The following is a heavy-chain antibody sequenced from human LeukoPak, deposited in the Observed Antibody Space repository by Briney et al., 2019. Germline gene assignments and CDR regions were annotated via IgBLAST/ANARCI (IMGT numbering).Heavy chain of an antibody. J-gene: IGHJ4*02. D-gene: IGHD2-15*01. V-gene: IGHV3-23*01. CDR2: ISGSDGST. Sequence: GGSLRLSCTASGFTFSNYAMSWVRQAPGKGLEWVSTISGSDGSTYYADSVKGRFTISRDNSKNTLYLQMNSLRVEDTAIYYCAKGRGYCCGGSCYSDYWGQGTLVTVSS. CDR1: GFTFSNYA. CDR3: AKGRGYCCGGSCYSDY.